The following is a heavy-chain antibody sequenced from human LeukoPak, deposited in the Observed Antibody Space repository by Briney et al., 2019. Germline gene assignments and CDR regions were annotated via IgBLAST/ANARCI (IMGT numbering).Heavy chain of an antibody. CDR2: IYYSGST. CDR3: ARADGFFDY. CDR1: GGSISSYY. D-gene: IGHD5-24*01. J-gene: IGHJ4*02. V-gene: IGHV4-59*01. Sequence: PSETLSLTCTVSGGSISSYYWSWIRQPPGKGLEWIGYIYYSGSTNYNPPLKSRVTISVDTSKNQFSLKLSSVTAADTAVYYCARADGFFDYWGKGTLVTVSS.